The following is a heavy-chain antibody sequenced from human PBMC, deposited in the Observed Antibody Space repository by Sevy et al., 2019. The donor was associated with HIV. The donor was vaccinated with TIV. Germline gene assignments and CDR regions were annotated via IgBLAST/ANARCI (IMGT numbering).Heavy chain of an antibody. V-gene: IGHV3-23*01. Sequence: GFLRLSCAASGFPFSSYAMRLVRQAPGEGLELVSAISGSGGSTYYADSVKGRFTISRDNSKNTLYLQMNSLRAEDTAVYYCAKGGYCSGGSCYLAAFDIWGQGTMVTVSS. D-gene: IGHD2-15*01. CDR1: GFPFSSYA. CDR2: ISGSGGST. CDR3: AKGGYCSGGSCYLAAFDI. J-gene: IGHJ3*02.